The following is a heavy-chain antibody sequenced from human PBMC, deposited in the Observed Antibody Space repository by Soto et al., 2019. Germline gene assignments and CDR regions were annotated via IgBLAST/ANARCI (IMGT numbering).Heavy chain of an antibody. Sequence: PSETLSLTCAVYGGSFSGYYWSWIRQPPGKGLEWIGEINHSGTTNYNPHLKSRVTISVDTSKNQFSLKLSSVTAADTAVYYCARGRGRYSYGSNWFDPWGPGTMVT. CDR3: ARGRGRYSYGSNWFDP. CDR2: INHSGTT. CDR1: GGSFSGYY. D-gene: IGHD5-18*01. V-gene: IGHV4-34*01. J-gene: IGHJ5*02.